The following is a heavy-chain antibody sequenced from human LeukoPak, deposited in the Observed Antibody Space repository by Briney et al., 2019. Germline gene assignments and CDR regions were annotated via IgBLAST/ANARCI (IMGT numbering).Heavy chain of an antibody. CDR3: AREGYGGNAVIFDY. V-gene: IGHV1-69*04. D-gene: IGHD4-23*01. CDR2: IIPILGIA. Sequence: SVKVSCKASGGTFTSYTISWVRQAPGQGLEWMGRIIPILGIANYAQKFQGRVTITADKSTRTAYMELRSLRSEDTAVYYCAREGYGGNAVIFDYWGQGTLVTVSS. J-gene: IGHJ4*02. CDR1: GGTFTSYT.